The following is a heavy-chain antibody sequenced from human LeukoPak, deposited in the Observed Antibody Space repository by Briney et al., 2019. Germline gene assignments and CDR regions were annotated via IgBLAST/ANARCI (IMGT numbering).Heavy chain of an antibody. J-gene: IGHJ4*02. D-gene: IGHD7-27*01. CDR2: IKQDGSEK. Sequence: PGGSLRLSCVASGFTFTSHWMSWVRQAPGKGLEWVANIKQDGSEKQYVDSVKGRFAISRDNAENSLYLQVNSLKAEDTAVYYCGRFTRSGDSVYWGQGTLVTVSS. V-gene: IGHV3-7*04. CDR1: GFTFTSHW. CDR3: GRFTRSGDSVY.